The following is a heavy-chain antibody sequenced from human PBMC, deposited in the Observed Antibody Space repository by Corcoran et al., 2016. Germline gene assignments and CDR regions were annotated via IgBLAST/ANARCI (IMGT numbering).Heavy chain of an antibody. Sequence: QVQLVQSGAEVKKPGASVKVSCKASGYTFTSSYMHWVRQAPGQGLEWMGIINPSGGSTSYAQKFQGRVTMTRDTSTSTVYMELSSLRSEDTAVYYCARGGVTMIVVRGDYGMDVWGQGTTVTVSS. J-gene: IGHJ6*02. CDR1: GYTFTSSY. CDR2: INPSGGST. D-gene: IGHD3-22*01. CDR3: ARGGVTMIVVRGDYGMDV. V-gene: IGHV1-46*01.